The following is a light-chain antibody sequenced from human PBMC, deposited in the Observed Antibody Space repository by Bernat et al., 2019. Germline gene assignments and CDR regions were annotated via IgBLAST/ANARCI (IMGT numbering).Light chain of an antibody. CDR1: ELSRQY. CDR2: RDK. CDR3: LSIDRTSTSRV. V-gene: IGLV3-25*03. J-gene: IGLJ3*02. Sequence: YELTQPPSVSVSPGQTARITCSGNELSRQYSYWDQQKPGQAPVLLIYRDKERPSGISERFSGSGSGTTVTLTISAVQAEDEADYWCLSIDRTSTSRVFGGGNRLTVL.